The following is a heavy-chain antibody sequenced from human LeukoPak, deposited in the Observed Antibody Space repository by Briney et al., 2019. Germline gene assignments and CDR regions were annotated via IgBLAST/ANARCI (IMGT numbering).Heavy chain of an antibody. D-gene: IGHD6-13*01. CDR1: GFTFSSYA. J-gene: IGHJ4*02. Sequence: GGSLRLSCAASGFTFSSYAMHWVRQAPGKGLEWVAVISYDGSNKYYADSVKGRFTISRDNSKNTLYLQMNSLRAEDTAVYYCARDPHSSSGYGVSIDYWGQGTLVTVSS. CDR2: ISYDGSNK. V-gene: IGHV3-30-3*01. CDR3: ARDPHSSSGYGVSIDY.